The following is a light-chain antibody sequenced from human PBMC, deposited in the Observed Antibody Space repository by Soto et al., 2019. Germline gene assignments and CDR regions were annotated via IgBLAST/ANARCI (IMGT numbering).Light chain of an antibody. V-gene: IGKV4-1*01. CDR3: QQYNNWPQT. CDR2: WAS. Sequence: DIVMTQCPDPLAVSLGERATINCKSSQSVLYSSNNKNYLAWYQQKPGQPPKLLIYWASTRESGVPDRFSGSGSGTDFTLTISSLQSEDFAVYYCQQYNNWPQTFGQGTKVDIK. J-gene: IGKJ1*01. CDR1: QSVLYSSNNKNY.